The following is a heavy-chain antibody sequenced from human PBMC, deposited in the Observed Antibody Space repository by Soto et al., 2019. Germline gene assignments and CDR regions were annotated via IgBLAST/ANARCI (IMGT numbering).Heavy chain of an antibody. D-gene: IGHD3-3*01. CDR3: ARGATDYNFLSSYVAV. CDR1: GFSIRSHW. Sequence: GGSLRLSCAASGFSIRSHWMSWVRQAPGKGLEWVANIEQDGSDKDYVDSVKGRFTISRDNAKNSVFLQMSSLRAEDTAVYYCARGATDYNFLSSYVAVWGEGTTVTVSS. CDR2: IEQDGSDK. J-gene: IGHJ6*02. V-gene: IGHV3-7*05.